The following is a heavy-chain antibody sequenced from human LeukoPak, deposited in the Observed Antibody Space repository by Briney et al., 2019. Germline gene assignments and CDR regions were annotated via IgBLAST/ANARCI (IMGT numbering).Heavy chain of an antibody. J-gene: IGHJ4*02. Sequence: GGSLRLSCAASGFTFSSYSMNWVRQAPGKGLEWVSSISSSSSYIYYADSVKGRFTISRDNAKNSLYLQMNSLRAEDTAVYYCARDQGCSYGIDYWGQGTLVTVSS. CDR3: ARDQGCSYGIDY. CDR2: ISSSSSYI. CDR1: GFTFSSYS. D-gene: IGHD5-18*01. V-gene: IGHV3-21*01.